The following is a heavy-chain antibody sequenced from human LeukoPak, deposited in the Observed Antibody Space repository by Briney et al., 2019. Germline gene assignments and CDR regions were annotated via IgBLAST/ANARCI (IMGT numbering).Heavy chain of an antibody. Sequence: RGESLQISCQGFGYPFTTSWIGGVRQLPGKGLEWTAIIYAGNSDAKYSPSFQGQVSISTDRSISTAYLHWSSMKASDTAIYYCAIINHPDGRVYWGQGTLVTVSS. J-gene: IGHJ4*02. CDR1: GYPFTTSW. CDR2: IYAGNSDA. CDR3: AIINHPDGRVY. V-gene: IGHV5-51*01. D-gene: IGHD5-24*01.